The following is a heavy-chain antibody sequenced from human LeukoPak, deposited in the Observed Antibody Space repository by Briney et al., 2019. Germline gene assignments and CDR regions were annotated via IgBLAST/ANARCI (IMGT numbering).Heavy chain of an antibody. D-gene: IGHD4-17*01. J-gene: IGHJ4*02. CDR3: ARVDYGDYRFNY. Sequence: SETPSLTCTVSGGSINSGGYYWSWIRQHPGKGLEWIGYIYYSGSTYYNPSLKSRVTISVDTSKNQFSLKLSSVTAADTAVYYCARVDYGDYRFNYWGQGTLVTVSS. CDR2: IYYSGST. V-gene: IGHV4-31*03. CDR1: GGSINSGGYY.